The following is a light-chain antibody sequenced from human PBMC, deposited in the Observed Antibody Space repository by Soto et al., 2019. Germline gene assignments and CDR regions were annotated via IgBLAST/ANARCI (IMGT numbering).Light chain of an antibody. Sequence: DTQMTQSPSTLSASVGDRVTITCRASQSVSMWLAWFQQKPGRAPRLLIYDASTLESGVPSRFSGSGSRKELTLKIDSLQPEDAATYYCQQYKSYWTFGQGTKVDIK. CDR1: QSVSMW. CDR3: QQYKSYWT. CDR2: DAS. J-gene: IGKJ1*01. V-gene: IGKV1-5*01.